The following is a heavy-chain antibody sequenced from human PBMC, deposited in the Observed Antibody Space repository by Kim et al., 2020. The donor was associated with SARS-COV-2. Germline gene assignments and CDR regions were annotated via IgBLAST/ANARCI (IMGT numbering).Heavy chain of an antibody. CDR3: ARSSNTWLYRYFPR. J-gene: IGHJ1*01. CDR1: GGTLSSYF. CDR2: INLSGST. D-gene: IGHD3-22*01. V-gene: IGHV4-34*01. Sequence: SETLSLTCAIYGGTLSSYFWSWIRQPPGKGLEWIGEINLSGSTNYNPSLKSRVTISVDTSKNQFSLKVNSVTAADTAVYYCARSSNTWLYRYFPRWGQGPLAPVS.